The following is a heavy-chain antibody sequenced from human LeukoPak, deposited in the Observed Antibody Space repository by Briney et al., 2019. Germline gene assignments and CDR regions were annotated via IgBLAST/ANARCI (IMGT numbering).Heavy chain of an antibody. CDR2: ISGDKSHT. D-gene: IGHD3-22*01. Sequence: GGSLRLSCAGSGFTFSTYWIHWVRQAPGQGLVWVSGISGDKSHTAYADSVKGRFTISRDNAKNTLHLQMSSLRDEDTAVYYCATATFYATSGYFPSWGQGTLVTVSS. J-gene: IGHJ5*02. V-gene: IGHV3-74*01. CDR3: ATATFYATSGYFPS. CDR1: GFTFSTYW.